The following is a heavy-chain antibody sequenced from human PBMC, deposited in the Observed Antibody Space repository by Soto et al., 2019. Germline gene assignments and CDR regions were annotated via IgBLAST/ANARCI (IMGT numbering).Heavy chain of an antibody. Sequence: EVQLVESGGGLVKPGGSLRLSCAASGFPLKNYTMNWVRQAPGKGLEWVSSISGTRNYKYYADSVKVRFTISRDNAKNALYLQMSSLRAEDTAVYYCARARSTTWSGTTRGWFDPWGQGTLVTVAS. CDR2: ISGTRNYK. CDR3: ARARSTTWSGTTRGWFDP. D-gene: IGHD2-2*01. J-gene: IGHJ5*02. V-gene: IGHV3-21*06. CDR1: GFPLKNYT.